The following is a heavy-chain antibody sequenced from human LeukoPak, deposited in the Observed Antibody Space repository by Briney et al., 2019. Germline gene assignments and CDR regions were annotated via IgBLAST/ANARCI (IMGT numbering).Heavy chain of an antibody. CDR2: TYYRSKWFN. Sequence: SQTLSLTCAISWDSVSSNSVAWNWIRQSPSRVLEWLGTTYYRSKWFNDYPLSVKSRISIEPDTSKNQFSLQLNSVTPEDTAVYYCAHNKSGSYKFDYWGQGTLVTVSS. V-gene: IGHV6-1*01. D-gene: IGHD1-26*01. CDR1: WDSVSSNSVA. CDR3: AHNKSGSYKFDY. J-gene: IGHJ4*02.